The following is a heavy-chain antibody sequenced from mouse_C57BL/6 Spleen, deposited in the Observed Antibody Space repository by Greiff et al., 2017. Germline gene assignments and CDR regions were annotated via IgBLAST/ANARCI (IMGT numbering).Heavy chain of an antibody. J-gene: IGHJ1*03. V-gene: IGHV5-17*01. CDR3: AREIYYYGSIRYFDV. CDR1: GFTFSDYG. D-gene: IGHD1-1*01. CDR2: ISSGSSTI. Sequence: DVKLVESGGGLVKPGGSLKLSCAASGFTFSDYGMHWVRQAPEKGLEWVAYISSGSSTIYYADTVKGRFTISRDNAKNTLFLQMTSLRSEDTAMYYCAREIYYYGSIRYFDVWGTGTTVTVSS.